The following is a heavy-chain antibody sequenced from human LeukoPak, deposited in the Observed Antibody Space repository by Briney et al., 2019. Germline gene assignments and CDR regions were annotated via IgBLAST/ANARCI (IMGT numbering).Heavy chain of an antibody. CDR2: INSDGSST. Sequence: GGSLRLSCAASGFTFTSHRMHWVRQAPGKGLVWVSQINSDGSSTSYADSVKGRFTISRDNAKNTLYLQMNSLRAEDTAVYHCASDQAVVFGDYYYYYMNVWGKGTTVTVSS. CDR1: GFTFTSHR. D-gene: IGHD3-3*01. V-gene: IGHV3-74*01. J-gene: IGHJ6*03. CDR3: ASDQAVVFGDYYYYYMNV.